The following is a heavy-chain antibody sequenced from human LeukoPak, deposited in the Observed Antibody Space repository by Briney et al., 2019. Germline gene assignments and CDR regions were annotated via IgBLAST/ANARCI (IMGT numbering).Heavy chain of an antibody. CDR3: VTSSAYY. J-gene: IGHJ4*02. CDR2: ISGSGAGT. D-gene: IGHD2-2*01. V-gene: IGHV3-23*01. Sequence: GGSLRLSCAASGFTFNSCAMAWVRQAPGKGLEWVSLISGSGAGTHYADSMKGRFTISRDTSKNTLYLQMNSLRAEDTAVYYCVTSSAYYWGQGTLVTVSS. CDR1: GFTFNSCA.